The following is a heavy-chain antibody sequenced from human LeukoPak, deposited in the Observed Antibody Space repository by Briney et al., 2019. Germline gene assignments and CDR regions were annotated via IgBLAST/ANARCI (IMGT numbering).Heavy chain of an antibody. J-gene: IGHJ4*02. Sequence: GGSLRLSCAASGFTFSSNYMSWVRQAPGKGLEWVSVIYSGGSTYYAASVRGRFTISRDNSKNTLYLQMNSLRAEDTAVYYCAGQLGVSGPGTNYCGQGTLVTVSS. CDR3: AGQLGVSGPGTNY. CDR1: GFTFSSNY. CDR2: IYSGGST. V-gene: IGHV3-53*01. D-gene: IGHD1/OR15-1a*01.